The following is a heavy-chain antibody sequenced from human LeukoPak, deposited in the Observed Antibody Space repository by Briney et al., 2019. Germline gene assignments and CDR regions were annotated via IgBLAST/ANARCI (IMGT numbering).Heavy chain of an antibody. V-gene: IGHV1-8*01. D-gene: IGHD4-17*01. CDR2: MNPNSGNT. Sequence: ASVKVSCKASGYTFTSYDINWVRQATGQGLEWMGWMNPNSGNTGYAQKFQGRVTMTRNTSISTAYMELNSLRAEDTAVYYCAKGDDYGDDIDYWGQGTLVTVSS. J-gene: IGHJ4*02. CDR1: GYTFTSYD. CDR3: AKGDDYGDDIDY.